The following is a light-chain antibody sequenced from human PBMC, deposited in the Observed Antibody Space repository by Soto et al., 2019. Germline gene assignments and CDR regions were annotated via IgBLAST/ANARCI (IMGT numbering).Light chain of an antibody. Sequence: QSVLTQPASVSGSPGQSITISCTGTSSVVGGYNYVSWYQQHPGKAPKLMLYDVSNWPSGVSNRFSGSKSGNTASLTISGLQAEDEADYYCSSYTNSSPFVFGTGTKVTVL. CDR1: SSVVGGYNY. V-gene: IGLV2-14*01. CDR3: SSYTNSSPFV. J-gene: IGLJ1*01. CDR2: DVS.